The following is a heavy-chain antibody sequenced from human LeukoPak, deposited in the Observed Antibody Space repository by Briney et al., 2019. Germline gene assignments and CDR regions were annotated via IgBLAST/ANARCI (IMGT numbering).Heavy chain of an antibody. V-gene: IGHV1-46*01. CDR1: GFTFSIYN. D-gene: IGHD3-22*01. Sequence: ASVKVSCKAFGFTFSIYNMHWVRQAPGQGLEWMGVINPSGDTSYAQKFQGRVTMTRDTSTSTVYMEMTSLRSEDTAVFYCARSSAYDYWGQGTLVTVPS. J-gene: IGHJ4*02. CDR2: INPSGDT. CDR3: ARSSAYDY.